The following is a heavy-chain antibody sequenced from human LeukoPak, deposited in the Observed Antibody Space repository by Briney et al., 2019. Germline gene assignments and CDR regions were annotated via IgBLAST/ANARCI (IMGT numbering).Heavy chain of an antibody. CDR2: IIPIFGTA. J-gene: IGHJ3*02. Sequence: ASVTVSCKASGGTFSSYAISWVRQAPGQGLEWMGGIIPIFGTANYAQKFQGRVTITTDESTSTAYMELSSLRSEDTAVYYCARVLRVVVTAIGGAFDIWGQGTMVTVSS. V-gene: IGHV1-69*05. CDR1: GGTFSSYA. D-gene: IGHD2-21*02. CDR3: ARVLRVVVTAIGGAFDI.